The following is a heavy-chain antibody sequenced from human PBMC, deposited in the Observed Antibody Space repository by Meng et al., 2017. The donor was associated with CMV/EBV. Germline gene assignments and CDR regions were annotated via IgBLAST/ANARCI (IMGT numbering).Heavy chain of an antibody. Sequence: AGSGGGPGKPGGSLRRSCAASGFTFSSYSMNWVRQAPGKGLEWVSSISSSSSYIYYADSVKGRFTISRDNAKNSLYLQMNSLRAEDTAVYYCASYSSSWEGYWGQGTLVTVSS. CDR3: ASYSSSWEGY. D-gene: IGHD6-13*01. J-gene: IGHJ4*02. CDR2: ISSSSSYI. CDR1: GFTFSSYS. V-gene: IGHV3-21*01.